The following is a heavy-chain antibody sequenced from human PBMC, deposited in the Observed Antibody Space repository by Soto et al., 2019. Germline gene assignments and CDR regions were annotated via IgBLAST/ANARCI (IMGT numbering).Heavy chain of an antibody. J-gene: IGHJ4*02. CDR1: GGPISSGGYY. CDR3: ARGGTTVTTFLDY. V-gene: IGHV4-31*03. D-gene: IGHD4-17*01. CDR2: IYYSGST. Sequence: SETLSLTCTVSGGPISSGGYYWSWIRQHPGKGLEWIGYIYYSGSTYYNPSLKSRVTISVDTSKNQFSLKLSSVTAADTAVYYCARGGTTVTTFLDYWGRGTLVTSPQ.